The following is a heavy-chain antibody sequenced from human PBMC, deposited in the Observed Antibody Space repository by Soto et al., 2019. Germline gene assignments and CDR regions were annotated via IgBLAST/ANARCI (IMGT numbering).Heavy chain of an antibody. J-gene: IGHJ6*02. Sequence: ESGGGVVHPGRSLRLSCAASGFTFSSYGMHWVRQAPGKGLEWVAVIWYDGSNKYYADSVKGRFTISRDNSKNTLYLQMNSLRAEDTAVYYCAREPITKKAAAATLAVWGQGTTVTVSS. CDR3: AREPITKKAAAATLAV. CDR1: GFTFSSYG. D-gene: IGHD2-15*01. V-gene: IGHV3-33*01. CDR2: IWYDGSNK.